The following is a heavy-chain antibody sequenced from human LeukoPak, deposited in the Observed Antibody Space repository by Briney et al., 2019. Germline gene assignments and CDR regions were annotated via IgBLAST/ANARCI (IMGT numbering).Heavy chain of an antibody. D-gene: IGHD5-18*01. Sequence: PSETLSLTCTVSGGSISSYYWSWIRQPPGTGLEWIGYIYYSGSTNYNPSLKSRVTISVDTSKNQFSLKLSSVTAADTAVYYCARGGDGYSYGPRLVYYYGMDVWGQGTTVTVSS. J-gene: IGHJ6*02. CDR3: ARGGDGYSYGPRLVYYYGMDV. V-gene: IGHV4-59*08. CDR2: IYYSGST. CDR1: GGSISSYY.